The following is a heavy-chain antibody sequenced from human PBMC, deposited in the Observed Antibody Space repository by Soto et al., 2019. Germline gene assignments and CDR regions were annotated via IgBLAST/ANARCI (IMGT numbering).Heavy chain of an antibody. J-gene: IGHJ4*02. CDR1: GFIFSDYT. Sequence: QVQLVESGGGVVQPGRSLKLSCAASGFIFSDYTMHWVRQAPGKGLDWVALISYDGNNKNYADSVKGQFTISRDDSKNTLYLQMNSLRAEDTAVDYCARSKYSNSWSFPDSWGQGTLVTVSS. CDR2: ISYDGNNK. D-gene: IGHD6-13*01. V-gene: IGHV3-30-3*01. CDR3: ARSKYSNSWSFPDS.